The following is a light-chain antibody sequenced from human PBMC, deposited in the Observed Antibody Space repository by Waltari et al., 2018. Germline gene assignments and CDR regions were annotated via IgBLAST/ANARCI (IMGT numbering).Light chain of an antibody. CDR1: SSTIWNNF. V-gene: IGLV1-51*01. CDR2: DDY. Sequence: QSVLTQPPSVSAAPGQKVTISCSGSSSTIWNNFVSWYQQLPGTAPKLIIYDDYKRPSGISDRFSGSKSGTSATLAITGLQTGDDATFYCGTWDASLGARVFGGGTVLTVL. J-gene: IGLJ3*02. CDR3: GTWDASLGARV.